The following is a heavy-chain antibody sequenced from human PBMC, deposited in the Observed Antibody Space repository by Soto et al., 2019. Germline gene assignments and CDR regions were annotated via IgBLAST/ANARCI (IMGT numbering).Heavy chain of an antibody. J-gene: IGHJ4*02. CDR1: GFTFSSYA. CDR3: AKAIQYDSSGKNYFDY. D-gene: IGHD3-22*01. Sequence: PGGSLRLSCAASGFTFSSYAMSWVRQAPGKGLEWVSAISGSGGSTYYADSVKGRFTISRDNSKNTLYLQMNSLRAGDTAVYYCAKAIQYDSSGKNYFDYWGQGTLVTVSS. CDR2: ISGSGGST. V-gene: IGHV3-23*01.